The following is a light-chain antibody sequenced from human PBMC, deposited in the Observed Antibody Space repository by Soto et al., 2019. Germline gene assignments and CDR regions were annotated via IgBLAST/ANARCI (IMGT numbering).Light chain of an antibody. CDR2: QDS. V-gene: IGLV3-1*01. CDR1: KLGDKY. J-gene: IGLJ2*01. Sequence: SYELTQPPSVSVSPGQTASITCSGDKLGDKYACLYQQKPGQSPVLVIYQDSKRPSGIPERFSGSNSGNTATLTISGTQSMYEADYYCQAWDNSLVFGGGTKLTVL. CDR3: QAWDNSLV.